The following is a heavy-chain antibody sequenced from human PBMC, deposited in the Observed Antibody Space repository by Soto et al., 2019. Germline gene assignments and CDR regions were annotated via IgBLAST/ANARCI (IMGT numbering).Heavy chain of an antibody. Sequence: GSLRLSCAASGFTFSSYSRNWVRQAPGKGLEWVSSISSSSSYIYYADSVKGRLTISRDNAKNSLYLQMNSLRAEDTAVYYCARLKSVAAPFDYWGPGTLVTVSS. CDR2: ISSSSSYI. V-gene: IGHV3-21*01. CDR1: GFTFSSYS. J-gene: IGHJ4*02. D-gene: IGHD6-19*01. CDR3: ARLKSVAAPFDY.